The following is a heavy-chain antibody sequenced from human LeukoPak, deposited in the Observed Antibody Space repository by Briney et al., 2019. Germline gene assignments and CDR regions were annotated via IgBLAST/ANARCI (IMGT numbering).Heavy chain of an antibody. CDR3: ARYYYDSSGYPGLLDP. Sequence: SETLSLTCTVSGGSINNYYWSWIRQPPGKGLECIGYIYYSGSTNYNPSLKSRVTISVDTSKNHFSLKLTSVTAADTAVCYCARYYYDSSGYPGLLDPWGQGTLVTVPS. V-gene: IGHV4-59*01. D-gene: IGHD3-22*01. J-gene: IGHJ5*02. CDR1: GGSINNYY. CDR2: IYYSGST.